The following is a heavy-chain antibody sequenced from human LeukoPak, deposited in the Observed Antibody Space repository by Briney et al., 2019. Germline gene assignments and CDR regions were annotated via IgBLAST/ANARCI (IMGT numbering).Heavy chain of an antibody. J-gene: IGHJ4*02. CDR1: GFTVSSNY. CDR3: ARARGYGDTDFDY. CDR2: IYSGGST. V-gene: IGHV3-53*01. D-gene: IGHD4-17*01. Sequence: PGGSLRLSCAASGFTVSSNYMSWVRQAPGKGLEWVSVIYSGGSTYYADSVKGRFTISRDNSKNTLYLQMNSLRAEDTAVYYCARARGYGDTDFDYWGQGTLVTVSS.